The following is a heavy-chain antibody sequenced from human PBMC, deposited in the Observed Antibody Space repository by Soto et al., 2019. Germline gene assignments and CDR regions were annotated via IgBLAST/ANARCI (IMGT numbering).Heavy chain of an antibody. CDR2: IGTAGDT. V-gene: IGHV3-13*01. J-gene: IGHJ6*01. CDR1: VFTFSSYD. Sequence: PVGSLRLSCASSVFTFSSYDMHCVRQSTGKCLEWVSTIGTAGDTYYSGSVKGRFTISRQDGQNSLYLQMNNLGVGDTGVYYCGRAAERRYYYSYVLEVWG. CDR3: GRAAERRYYYSYVLEV.